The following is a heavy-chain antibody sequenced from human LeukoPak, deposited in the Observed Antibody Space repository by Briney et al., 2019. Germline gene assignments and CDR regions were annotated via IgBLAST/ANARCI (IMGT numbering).Heavy chain of an antibody. CDR2: INHSGST. CDR3: ARHGYYCSGGSCYLDWFDP. D-gene: IGHD2-15*01. CDR1: GGSFSGYY. V-gene: IGHV4-34*01. J-gene: IGHJ5*02. Sequence: PSETLSLTCAVYGGSFSGYYWSWLRQPPGKGLEWIGEINHSGSTNYNPSLKSRVTISVDTSKNQFSLKLSSVTAADTAVYYCARHGYYCSGGSCYLDWFDPWGQGTLVTVSS.